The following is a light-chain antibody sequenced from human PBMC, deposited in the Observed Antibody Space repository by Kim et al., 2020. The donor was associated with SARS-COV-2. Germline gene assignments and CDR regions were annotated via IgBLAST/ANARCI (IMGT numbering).Light chain of an antibody. CDR3: QQYNSYPWT. V-gene: IGKV1-5*01. Sequence: ASVGDRVNITCRASQSISSWLAWYQQKPGKAPKLLIYDASSLESGVPSRFSGSGSGTEFTLTISSLQPDDFATYYCQQYNSYPWTFGQGTKVEIK. J-gene: IGKJ1*01. CDR2: DAS. CDR1: QSISSW.